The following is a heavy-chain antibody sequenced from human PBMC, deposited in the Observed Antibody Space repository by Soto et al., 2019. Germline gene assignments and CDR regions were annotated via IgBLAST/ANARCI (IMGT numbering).Heavy chain of an antibody. D-gene: IGHD2-2*01. Sequence: SETLSLTCTVYGGTFSGYYWSWIRQPPGKGLEWIGYIYHSGSTYYNPSLKSRVTISVDRSKNQFSLKLSSVTAADTAVYYCARVPDRWGQGTLVTVSS. CDR3: ARVPDR. CDR1: GGTFSGYY. V-gene: IGHV4-30-2*01. J-gene: IGHJ5*02. CDR2: IYHSGST.